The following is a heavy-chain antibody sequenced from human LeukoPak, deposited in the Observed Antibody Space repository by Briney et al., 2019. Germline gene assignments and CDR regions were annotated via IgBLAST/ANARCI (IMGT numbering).Heavy chain of an antibody. CDR1: GFTFSSYG. CDR3: AKDRGYYDY. D-gene: IGHD4-17*01. J-gene: IGHJ4*02. V-gene: IGHV3-30*18. CDR2: ISYDGSNK. Sequence: GGSLRLSCAASGFTFSSYGMHWVRQAPGKGLEWVAVISYDGSNKYYADSVKGRFTISRDNSKNTLYLQMNSLRAEDTAAYYCAKDRGYYDYWGQGTLVTVSS.